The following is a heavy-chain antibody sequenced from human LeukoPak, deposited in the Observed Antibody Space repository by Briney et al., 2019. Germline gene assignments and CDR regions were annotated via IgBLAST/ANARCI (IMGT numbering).Heavy chain of an antibody. V-gene: IGHV3-9*01. J-gene: IGHJ4*02. CDR1: GLTFDDYA. D-gene: IGHD5-24*01. CDR2: ISWNSGSI. Sequence: PGRSLRLSCAASGLTFDDYAMHWVRQAPGKGLEWVSGISWNSGSIGYADSVKGRFTISRDNAKNSLYLQMNSLRAEDTALYYCAKDGRWDQTGNFDYWGQGTLVTVSS. CDR3: AKDGRWDQTGNFDY.